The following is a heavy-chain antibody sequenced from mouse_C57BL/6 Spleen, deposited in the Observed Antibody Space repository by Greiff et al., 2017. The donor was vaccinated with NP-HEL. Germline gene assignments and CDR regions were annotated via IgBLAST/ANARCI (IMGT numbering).Heavy chain of an antibody. V-gene: IGHV1-4*01. Sequence: QVQLKQSGAELARPGASVKMSCKASGYTFTSYTMHWVKQRPGQGLEWIGYINPSSGYTKYNQKFKDKATLTADKSSSTAYMQLSSLTSEDSAVYYCARSPSSYSMDYWGQGTSVTVSS. D-gene: IGHD2-10*01. CDR2: INPSSGYT. J-gene: IGHJ4*01. CDR1: GYTFTSYT. CDR3: ARSPSSYSMDY.